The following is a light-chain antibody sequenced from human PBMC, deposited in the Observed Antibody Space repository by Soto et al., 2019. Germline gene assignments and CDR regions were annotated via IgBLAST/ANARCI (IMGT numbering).Light chain of an antibody. V-gene: IGKV3-15*01. J-gene: IGKJ2*01. CDR1: QGVSRK. Sequence: DIVMTQSPATLSVAPGERVTFSCRASQGVSRKLAWYQHKPGQAPRLLISGASTGATGIPARFSGSGSGTEFTLTISSLQSEDCAIYYCQQYDKWPYTFGQGTNLEIK. CDR3: QQYDKWPYT. CDR2: GAS.